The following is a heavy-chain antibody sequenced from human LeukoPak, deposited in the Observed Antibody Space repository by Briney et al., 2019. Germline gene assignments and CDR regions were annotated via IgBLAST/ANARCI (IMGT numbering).Heavy chain of an antibody. Sequence: ASVTVSCKASGYTFTGYYMHWVRQAPGQGLEWMGWINPNSGGTNYAQKFQGRVTMTRDTSISTAYMELSRLRSDDTAVYYCARVSGGYDWFDDYWGQGTLVTVSS. D-gene: IGHD5-12*01. CDR2: INPNSGGT. J-gene: IGHJ4*02. CDR3: ARVSGGYDWFDDY. CDR1: GYTFTGYY. V-gene: IGHV1-2*02.